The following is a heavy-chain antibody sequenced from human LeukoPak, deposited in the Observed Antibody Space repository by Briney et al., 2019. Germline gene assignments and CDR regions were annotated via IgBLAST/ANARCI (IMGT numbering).Heavy chain of an antibody. Sequence: GGSLRLSCAASGFTFSSYAMHWVRQAPGKGLEWVSAISGSGGSTYYADSVKGRFTISRDNSKNTLYLQMNSLRAEDTTVYYCAKDFSMGYCSGGSCYDDPYYFDYWGQGTLVTVSS. J-gene: IGHJ4*02. D-gene: IGHD2-15*01. V-gene: IGHV3-23*01. CDR2: ISGSGGST. CDR1: GFTFSSYA. CDR3: AKDFSMGYCSGGSCYDDPYYFDY.